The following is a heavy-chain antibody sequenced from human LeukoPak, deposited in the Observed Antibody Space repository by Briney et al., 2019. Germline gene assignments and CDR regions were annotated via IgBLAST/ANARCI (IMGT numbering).Heavy chain of an antibody. CDR1: GYTFTSYA. Sequence: ASVKVSCKASGYTFTSYAMHWVRQAPGQRLEWMGWINAGNGNTKYSQEFQGRVTITRDTSASTACMELSSLRSEDMAVYYCARAVGSSGWYGYFDYWGQGTLVTVSS. J-gene: IGHJ4*02. CDR2: INAGNGNT. V-gene: IGHV1-3*03. D-gene: IGHD6-19*01. CDR3: ARAVGSSGWYGYFDY.